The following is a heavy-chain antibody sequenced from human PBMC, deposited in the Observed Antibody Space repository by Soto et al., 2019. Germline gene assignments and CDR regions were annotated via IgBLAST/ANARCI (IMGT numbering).Heavy chain of an antibody. D-gene: IGHD3-22*01. CDR1: GFSLSTSGVG. CDR3: AHRPTTMIVVPYNWFDP. J-gene: IGHJ5*02. CDR2: IYWDDDK. V-gene: IGHV2-5*02. Sequence: SGPTLVNPTQTLTLTCTFSGFSLSTSGVGVGWIRQPPGKALEWLALIYWDDDKRYSPSLKSRLTITKDTSKNQVVLTMTNMDPVDTATYYCAHRPTTMIVVPYNWFDPWGQGTLVTVSS.